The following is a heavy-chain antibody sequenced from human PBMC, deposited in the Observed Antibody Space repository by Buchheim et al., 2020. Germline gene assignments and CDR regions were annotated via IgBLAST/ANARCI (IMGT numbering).Heavy chain of an antibody. V-gene: IGHV4-61*01. CDR3: ARADIVVVVAATSYYYYGMDV. CDR1: GGSVSSGSYY. D-gene: IGHD2-15*01. CDR2: IYYSGST. Sequence: QVQLQESGPGLVKPSETLSLTCTVSGGSVSSGSYYWSWIRQPPGKGLEWIGYIYYSGSTNYNPSLKSRVPISVAPSKNQFSLKLSSVTAADTAVYYCARADIVVVVAATSYYYYGMDVWGQGTT. J-gene: IGHJ6*02.